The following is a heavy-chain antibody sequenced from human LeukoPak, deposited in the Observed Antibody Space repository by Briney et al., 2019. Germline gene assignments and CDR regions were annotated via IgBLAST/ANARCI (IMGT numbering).Heavy chain of an antibody. Sequence: SETLSLTCTVSGYSISSGYYWGWIRQPPGKGLEWIGSIYHSGSTYYNPSLKGRVTISVDTSKNQFSLKLSSVTAADTAVYYCARDSIAAAGRSFDYWGQGTLVTVSS. J-gene: IGHJ4*02. CDR2: IYHSGST. D-gene: IGHD6-13*01. CDR3: ARDSIAAAGRSFDY. CDR1: GYSISSGYY. V-gene: IGHV4-38-2*02.